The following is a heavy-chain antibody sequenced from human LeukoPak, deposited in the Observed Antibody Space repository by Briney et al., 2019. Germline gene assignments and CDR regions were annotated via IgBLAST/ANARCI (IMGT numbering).Heavy chain of an antibody. CDR2: IYHSGIS. CDR1: DGSISSFY. V-gene: IGHV4-59*01. Sequence: SETLSLTCTVSDGSISSFYWSWIRQPPGKGLEWIGYIYHSGISHYNPSLKSRVTISVDTSKNQFSLKLSSVTAADTAVYFCARPVRRLRRDDAFDIWGQGTMVTVSS. J-gene: IGHJ3*02. D-gene: IGHD4-17*01. CDR3: ARPVRRLRRDDAFDI.